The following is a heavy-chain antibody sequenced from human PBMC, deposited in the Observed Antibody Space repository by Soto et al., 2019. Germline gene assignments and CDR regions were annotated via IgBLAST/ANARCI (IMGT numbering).Heavy chain of an antibody. CDR1: GGSISSSSYY. J-gene: IGHJ6*02. Sequence: ASETLSLTCTVSGGSISSSSYYWGWIRQPPGKGLEWIGSIYYSGSTYYNPSLKSRVTISVDTSKNQFSLKLSSVTAADTAVYYCARNKWFGEFANYYYGMDVWGQGTTVTVSS. D-gene: IGHD3-10*01. CDR3: ARNKWFGEFANYYYGMDV. CDR2: IYYSGST. V-gene: IGHV4-39*01.